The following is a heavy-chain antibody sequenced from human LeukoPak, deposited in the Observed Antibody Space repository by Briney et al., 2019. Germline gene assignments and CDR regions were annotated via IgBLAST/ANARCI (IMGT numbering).Heavy chain of an antibody. V-gene: IGHV3-7*04. D-gene: IGHD3-10*01. J-gene: IGHJ3*02. CDR1: RFTFSRYW. CDR3: AREGYGPGSHSAFDI. Sequence: QPGGSLRLSCAASRFTFSRYWMSWVRQAPGKGLEWVANIKQDGSEKYYVDSVKGRFTISRDNAKNSLYLQMNSLRAEDTAVYYCAREGYGPGSHSAFDIWGQGTMVTVSS. CDR2: IKQDGSEK.